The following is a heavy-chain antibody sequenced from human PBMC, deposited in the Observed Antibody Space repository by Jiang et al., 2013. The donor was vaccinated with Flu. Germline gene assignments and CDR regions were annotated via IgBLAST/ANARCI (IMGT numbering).Heavy chain of an antibody. CDR3: ARGRRDGYNFDY. Sequence: QLLESGGGVVQPGRSLRLSCAASGFTFSSYAMHWVRQAPGKGLEWVAVISYDGSNKYYADSVKGRFTISRDNSKNTLYLQMNSLRAEDTAVYYCARGRRDGYNFDYWGQGTLVTVSS. CDR1: GFTFSSYA. V-gene: IGHV3-30-3*01. CDR2: ISYDGSNK. J-gene: IGHJ4*02. D-gene: IGHD5-24*01.